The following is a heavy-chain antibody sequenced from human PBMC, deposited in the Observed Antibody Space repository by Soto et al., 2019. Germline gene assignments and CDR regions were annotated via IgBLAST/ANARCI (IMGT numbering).Heavy chain of an antibody. CDR2: INHSGST. Sequence: SETLSLTCAVYGGSFSGCYWSWIRQPPGKGLEWIGEINHSGSTNYNPSLKSRVTISVDTSKNQFSLKLSSVTAADTAVYYCARAPRLVRNYFDYWGQGTLVTVSS. D-gene: IGHD6-19*01. CDR3: ARAPRLVRNYFDY. V-gene: IGHV4-34*01. J-gene: IGHJ4*02. CDR1: GGSFSGCY.